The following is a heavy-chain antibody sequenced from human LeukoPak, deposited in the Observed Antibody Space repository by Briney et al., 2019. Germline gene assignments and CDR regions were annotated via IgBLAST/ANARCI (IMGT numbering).Heavy chain of an antibody. J-gene: IGHJ4*02. CDR3: ARDSFCGGDCYLPTLPGDY. Sequence: ASVKVSCKASGYTFTSYYMHWVRQAPGQGLEWMGIINPSGGSTSYAQKFQGRVTMTRDTSTSTVYMELSSLRSEDTAVYYCARDSFCGGDCYLPTLPGDYWGQGTLVTVSS. V-gene: IGHV1-46*01. CDR2: INPSGGST. D-gene: IGHD2-21*01. CDR1: GYTFTSYY.